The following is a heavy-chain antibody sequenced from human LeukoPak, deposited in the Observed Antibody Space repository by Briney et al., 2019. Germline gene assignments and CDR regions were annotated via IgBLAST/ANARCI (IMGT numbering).Heavy chain of an antibody. J-gene: IGHJ4*02. CDR3: ARGGSYSSSSHFDY. V-gene: IGHV4-34*01. CDR1: GGSFSGYY. CDR2: INHSGST. D-gene: IGHD6-6*01. Sequence: PSETLSLTCAIYGGSFSGYYWSWIRQPPGKGLEWIGGINHSGSTNYNPSLKSLVTISVDTSKNQFSLKLSSVTAADTAVYYCARGGSYSSSSHFDYGSQGTLVTVSS.